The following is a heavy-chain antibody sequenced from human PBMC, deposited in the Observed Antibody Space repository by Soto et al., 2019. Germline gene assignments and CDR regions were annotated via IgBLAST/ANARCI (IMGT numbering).Heavy chain of an antibody. CDR2: IYYSGST. V-gene: IGHV4-30-4*01. Sequence: QVQLQESGPGLVKPSQTLSLTCTVSGGSISSGDYYCSWIRQPPGKGLEWIGYIYYSGSTYYNPSLQSRVTISVDTSKNQFSLKMSSVTAADTAVYYCARVDSTVTTYASWFDPWGQGTLVTVSS. J-gene: IGHJ5*02. CDR1: GGSISSGDYY. CDR3: ARVDSTVTTYASWFDP. D-gene: IGHD4-4*01.